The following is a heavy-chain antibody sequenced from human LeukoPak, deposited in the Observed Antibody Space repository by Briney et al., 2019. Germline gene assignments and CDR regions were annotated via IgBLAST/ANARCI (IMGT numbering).Heavy chain of an antibody. D-gene: IGHD2-15*01. V-gene: IGHV1-24*01. J-gene: IGHJ4*02. CDR2: FDPEGGET. CDR3: ATGDRELYYFDY. Sequence: GASVKVSCKVSGYTLTELSMHWVRQAPGKGLEWMGGFDPEGGETIYAQKFQGRVTMTEDTSTDTAYMELSSLRSEDTAVYYCATGDRELYYFDYWGQGTLVTVSS. CDR1: GYTLTELS.